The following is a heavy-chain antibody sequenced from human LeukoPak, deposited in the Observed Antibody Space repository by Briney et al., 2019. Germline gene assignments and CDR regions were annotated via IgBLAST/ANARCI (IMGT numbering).Heavy chain of an antibody. D-gene: IGHD3-22*01. CDR3: AKVSHYYDRAGAFGI. J-gene: IGHJ3*02. V-gene: IGHV3-30*18. CDR2: ISYDGSNK. CDR1: GFTFSSYG. Sequence: SGGSLRLSCAASGFTFSSYGMHWVRQAPGKGLEWVAVISYDGSNKYYADSVKGRFTISRDNSKNTLYLQMNSLRAEDTAVYYCAKVSHYYDRAGAFGIWGQGTMVTVSS.